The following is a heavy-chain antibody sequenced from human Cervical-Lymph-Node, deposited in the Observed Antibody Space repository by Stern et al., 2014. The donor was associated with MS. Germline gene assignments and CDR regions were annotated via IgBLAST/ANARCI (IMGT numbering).Heavy chain of an antibody. Sequence: VQLVQSGAEVKKPGSSVKVSCKASGGTFSSYAISWVRQAPGQGLEWMGGIIPIFGTANYAQKFQGRVTITADESTSTAYMELSSLRSEDTAVYYCARPNEYYYDSSGYFSAFDIWGQGTMVTVSS. D-gene: IGHD3-22*01. J-gene: IGHJ3*02. V-gene: IGHV1-69*01. CDR3: ARPNEYYYDSSGYFSAFDI. CDR1: GGTFSSYA. CDR2: IIPIFGTA.